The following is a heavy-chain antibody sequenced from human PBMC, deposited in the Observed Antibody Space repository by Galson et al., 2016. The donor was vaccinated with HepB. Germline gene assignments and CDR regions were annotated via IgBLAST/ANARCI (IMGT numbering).Heavy chain of an antibody. V-gene: IGHV5-51*01. CDR2: IFPGDSDT. D-gene: IGHD4/OR15-4a*01. J-gene: IGHJ4*02. CDR1: GYTFTNYW. Sequence: QSGAEVKKPGESLKISCKGSGYTFTNYWIGWVRQMPGKGLEWMGIIFPGDSDTRYSPSFQGQVTISADKSISTAYLQWSSLKASDTAVYYCSRRGGAYDYGLFWGQETLVTVSS. CDR3: SRRGGAYDYGLF.